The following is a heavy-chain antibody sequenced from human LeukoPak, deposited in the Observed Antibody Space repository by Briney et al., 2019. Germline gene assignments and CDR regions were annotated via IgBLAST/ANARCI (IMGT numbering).Heavy chain of an antibody. J-gene: IGHJ6*03. V-gene: IGHV4-34*01. CDR2: INHSGST. CDR1: GGSFSGYY. CDR3: ARSYYYDSSGYSTPHYYMDV. Sequence: PSETLSLTCAVYGGSFSGYYWSWIRQPPGKGLKWIGEINHSGSTNYNPSLKSRVTISVDTSKNQFSLKLSSVTAADTAVYYCARSYYYDSSGYSTPHYYMDVWGKGTTVTVSS. D-gene: IGHD3-22*01.